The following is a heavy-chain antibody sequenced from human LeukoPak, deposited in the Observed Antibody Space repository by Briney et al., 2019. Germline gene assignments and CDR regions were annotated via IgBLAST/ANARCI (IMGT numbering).Heavy chain of an antibody. Sequence: ASVKVSCKASGYTXISYGVNWVRQAPGQGLEWLGWVSGYNDNTKYAQKFQGRVTMTKDTSTSIAYMELRSLRSDDTAVYYCARSITLVRGVFDYWGQGTLVTVSS. CDR2: VSGYNDNT. D-gene: IGHD3-10*01. CDR3: ARSITLVRGVFDY. CDR1: GYTXISYG. V-gene: IGHV1-18*01. J-gene: IGHJ4*02.